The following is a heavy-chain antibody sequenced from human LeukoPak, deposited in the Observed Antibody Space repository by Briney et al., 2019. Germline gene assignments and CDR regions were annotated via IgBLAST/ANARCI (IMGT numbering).Heavy chain of an antibody. D-gene: IGHD2-2*01. CDR3: ARGLRGSPAFDY. J-gene: IGHJ4*02. Sequence: ASVKVSCKASGYTFIGYYIQWVRQAPGQGLEWMGWINPNSGGTNYAQKFQGRVTMTRNTSINTAYMELSRLRSDDTAVYYCARGLRGSPAFDYWGQGTLVTVSS. CDR1: GYTFIGYY. CDR2: INPNSGGT. V-gene: IGHV1-2*02.